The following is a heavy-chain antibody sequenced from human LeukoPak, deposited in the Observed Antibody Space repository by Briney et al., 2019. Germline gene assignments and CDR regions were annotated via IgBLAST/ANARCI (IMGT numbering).Heavy chain of an antibody. CDR1: GFTFSGSA. CDR3: TRHGNDSSGYYYGTDDY. CDR2: IRSKANSYAT. Sequence: GGSLKLSCAASGFTFSGSAMHWVRQASGKGLEWVGRIRSKANSYATAYAASVKGRFTISRDDSKNTAYLQMNSLKTEDTAVYYCTRHGNDSSGYYYGTDDYWGQGTLVTFS. J-gene: IGHJ4*02. V-gene: IGHV3-73*01. D-gene: IGHD3-22*01.